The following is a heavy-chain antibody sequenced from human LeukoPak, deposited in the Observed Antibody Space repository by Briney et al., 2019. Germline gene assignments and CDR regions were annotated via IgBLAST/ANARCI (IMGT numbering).Heavy chain of an antibody. CDR1: GLTFSRHW. J-gene: IGHJ4*02. D-gene: IGHD1-26*01. Sequence: GASLRLSCEASGLTFSRHWMSWVRQAPGKGLEWVANIKQDGSEKYYVDSVKGRFTISRDNAKKSLSLQMNGLRVDDTAVYYCAAGEGWVFDYWGQGTLVTVSS. V-gene: IGHV3-7*01. CDR2: IKQDGSEK. CDR3: AAGEGWVFDY.